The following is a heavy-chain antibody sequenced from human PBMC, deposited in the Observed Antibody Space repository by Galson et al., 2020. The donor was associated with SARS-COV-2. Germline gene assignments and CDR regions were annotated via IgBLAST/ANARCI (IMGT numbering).Heavy chain of an antibody. J-gene: IGHJ4*02. Sequence: SETLSLTCAVYGGSFRDYYWTWIRQPPGKGLEWIGDINHSGSTNYSPSLKSRVTLSVDTSKNQFSLKLSSVTAADTAVYYCARGPLNGGSYPYFDYWGQGTPVTVSS. CDR3: ARGPLNGGSYPYFDY. D-gene: IGHD1-26*01. CDR1: GGSFRDYY. CDR2: INHSGST. V-gene: IGHV4-34*01.